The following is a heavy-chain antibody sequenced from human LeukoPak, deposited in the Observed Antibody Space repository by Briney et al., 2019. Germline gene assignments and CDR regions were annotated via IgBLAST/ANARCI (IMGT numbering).Heavy chain of an antibody. CDR3: AKDWIQFNRVFDCFDS. Sequence: PGGSLRLSCATSGFTFNTNAMSWVRQAPGKGLEWVSTIGNTETFYADSVTGRFTISRDNSKNTVYLHMCSLRVEDTAVYYCAKDWIQFNRVFDCFDSWGQGTLVTVSS. CDR1: GFTFNTNA. J-gene: IGHJ4*02. CDR2: IGNTET. V-gene: IGHV3-23*01. D-gene: IGHD2-21*01.